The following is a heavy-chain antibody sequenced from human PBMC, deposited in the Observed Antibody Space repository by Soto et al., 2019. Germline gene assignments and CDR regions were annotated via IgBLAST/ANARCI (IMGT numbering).Heavy chain of an antibody. CDR2: TSAYNGNT. V-gene: IGHV1-18*01. D-gene: IGHD5-12*01. J-gene: IGHJ6*02. CDR1: GYTFTSYG. CDR3: ARDSEGGYSGYDNYYYYGMDV. Sequence: ASVKVSCKASGYTFTSYGISWVRQAPGQGLEWMGWTSAYNGNTNYAQKLQGRVTMTTDTSTSTAYMELRSLRSDDTAVYYCARDSEGGYSGYDNYYYYGMDVWGQGTTVTVSS.